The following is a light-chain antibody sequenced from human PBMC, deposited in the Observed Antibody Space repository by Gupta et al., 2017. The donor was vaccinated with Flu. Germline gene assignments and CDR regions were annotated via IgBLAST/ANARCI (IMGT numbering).Light chain of an antibody. Sequence: KTARITWGGNNIGSKSVHWYQQKPGQAPVLVVYDDSDRPAGIPERFSGSNSKNTATLTISRVEAGDEADYYCQVWDSSSDHPGVFGGGTKLTVL. CDR2: DDS. J-gene: IGLJ2*01. V-gene: IGLV3-21*03. CDR3: QVWDSSSDHPGV. CDR1: NIGSKS.